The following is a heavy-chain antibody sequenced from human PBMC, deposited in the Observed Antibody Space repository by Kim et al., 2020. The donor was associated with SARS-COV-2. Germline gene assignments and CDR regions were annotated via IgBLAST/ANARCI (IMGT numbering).Heavy chain of an antibody. CDR3: ARGGGGDHGY. Sequence: GGSLRLSCAASGFTFSVYSMCWVRQAPGKGLEWVAVISDGGPKKHYADSVKGRFTISRDNSKNMLYLQMDNLRAEDTALYYCARGGGGDHGYWGQGTLVTVSS. J-gene: IGHJ4*02. CDR1: GFTFSVYS. V-gene: IGHV3-23*01. D-gene: IGHD2-21*02. CDR2: ISDGGPKK.